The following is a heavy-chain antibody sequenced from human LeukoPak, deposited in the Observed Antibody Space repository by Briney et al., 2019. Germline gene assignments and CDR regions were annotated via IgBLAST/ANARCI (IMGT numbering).Heavy chain of an antibody. J-gene: IGHJ3*02. CDR1: GFTFSSYA. Sequence: GASLRLSCAASGFTFSSYAMSWVRQAPGKGLEWVSAISGSGGSTYYADSVKGRFTISRDNSKNTLYLQTNSLRVEDTAVYYCAKDLAPGDIWGQGTMVTVSS. V-gene: IGHV3-23*01. D-gene: IGHD3-16*01. CDR2: ISGSGGST. CDR3: AKDLAPGDI.